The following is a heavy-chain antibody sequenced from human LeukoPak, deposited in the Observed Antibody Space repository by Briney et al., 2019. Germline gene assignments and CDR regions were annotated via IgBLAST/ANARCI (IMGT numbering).Heavy chain of an antibody. D-gene: IGHD3-10*01. V-gene: IGHV1-2*02. CDR2: INPNSGGT. CDR3: ARDGYYYGSGSYYNSLYYYYYMDV. Sequence: GASVKVSCKASGYTFTGYYMHWVRQAPGQGLEWMGWINPNSGGTNYAQKFQGRVTMTRDTSIRTAYMELSRLRSDDTAVYYCARDGYYYGSGSYYNSLYYYYYMDVWGKGTTVTISS. CDR1: GYTFTGYY. J-gene: IGHJ6*03.